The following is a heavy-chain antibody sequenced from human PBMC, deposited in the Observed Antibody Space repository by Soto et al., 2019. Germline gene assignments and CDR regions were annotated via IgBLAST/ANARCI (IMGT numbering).Heavy chain of an antibody. J-gene: IGHJ6*02. CDR1: GYSFTSYW. Sequence: GESLKISCKGSGYSFTSYWINWVRHMPGKGPEWMGIIYPGDSDTRYSPSFQGQVTISADKSINTAYLQWRSLKASDTAVYYCARHHGSPGSYFGMDVWGQGTTVTVSS. CDR2: IYPGDSDT. CDR3: ARHHGSPGSYFGMDV. D-gene: IGHD6-13*01. V-gene: IGHV5-51*01.